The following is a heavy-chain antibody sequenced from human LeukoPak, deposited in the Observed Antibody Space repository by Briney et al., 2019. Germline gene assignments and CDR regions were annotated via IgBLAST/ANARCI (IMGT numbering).Heavy chain of an antibody. D-gene: IGHD3-9*01. V-gene: IGHV3-53*01. Sequence: PGGSLRLSCAASGFTVSSNYMSWVRRAPGKGLEWVSVIYSGGSTYYADSVKGRFTISRDNSKNTLYLQMSSLRAEDTAVYYCARTVLRYFDSRALFDPWGQGTLVTVSS. CDR1: GFTVSSNY. CDR2: IYSGGST. CDR3: ARTVLRYFDSRALFDP. J-gene: IGHJ5*02.